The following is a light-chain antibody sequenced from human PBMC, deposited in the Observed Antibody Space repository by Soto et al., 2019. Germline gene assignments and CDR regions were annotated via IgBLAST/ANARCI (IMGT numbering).Light chain of an antibody. CDR1: KLGDKY. J-gene: IGLJ2*01. V-gene: IGLV3-1*01. Sequence: SYELTQPPSVSVSPGQTATITCSGDKLGDKYACWYQQKPCQSPVLVIYQDSKRPSGIPERFSGSNSGNTATLTISGTQAMDEDDYYCQAWDSSTVVFGGGTKLTVL. CDR2: QDS. CDR3: QAWDSSTVV.